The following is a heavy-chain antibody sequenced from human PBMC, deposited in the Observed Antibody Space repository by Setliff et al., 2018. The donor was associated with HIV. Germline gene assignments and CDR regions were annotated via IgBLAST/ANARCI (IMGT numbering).Heavy chain of an antibody. CDR2: ISTYGGST. Sequence: WASVKVSCKASGSTSSTDAISWVRQAPGQGLEWMGWISTYGGSTNYVQKFQGRVSMTTDTSTSTVYMELTNLRSDDTAVYYCAGDLGVSYRHYIKGNYFDNWGQGTLVTVSS. V-gene: IGHV1-18*01. J-gene: IGHJ4*02. CDR1: GSTSSTDA. CDR3: AGDLGVSYRHYIKGNYFDN. D-gene: IGHD3-16*02.